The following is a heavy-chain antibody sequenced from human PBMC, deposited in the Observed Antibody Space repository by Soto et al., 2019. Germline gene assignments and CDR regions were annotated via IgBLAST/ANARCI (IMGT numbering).Heavy chain of an antibody. CDR1: GFTFSSYA. D-gene: IGHD3-22*01. CDR3: AKSHYYDSSGYYYDPPMGGGYYYYGMDV. J-gene: IGHJ6*02. Sequence: SLRLSCEASGFTFSSYAMSWVRQAPGEGLEWASGISWNSGSIGYADSVKGRFTISRDNAKNSLYLQMNSLRAEDTALYYCAKSHYYDSSGYYYDPPMGGGYYYYGMDVWGQGTTVTVSS. V-gene: IGHV3-9*01. CDR2: ISWNSGSI.